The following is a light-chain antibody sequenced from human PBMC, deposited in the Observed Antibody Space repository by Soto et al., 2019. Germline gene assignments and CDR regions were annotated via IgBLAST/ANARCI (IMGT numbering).Light chain of an antibody. J-gene: IGKJ5*01. CDR1: QTVRNNY. Sequence: EFVLTQSPGTLSLSPGERATLSCRASQTVRNNYLAWYQQKPGQAPRLLIYDASSRATGIPDRFSGGRSGTDFTLTISRLEPEDFAVYYCQQHDSWPRTFGQGTRLEMK. CDR3: QQHDSWPRT. CDR2: DAS. V-gene: IGKV3-20*01.